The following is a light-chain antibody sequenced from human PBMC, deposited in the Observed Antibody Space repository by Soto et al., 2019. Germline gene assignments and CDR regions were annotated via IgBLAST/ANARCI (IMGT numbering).Light chain of an antibody. CDR2: DAS. CDR3: QQRSDWPLT. V-gene: IGKV3-11*01. J-gene: IGKJ4*01. Sequence: EIVLTQSPATLSLSPGERATLSCRASQSLSSYLAWYQQKRGQAPRLLIYDASKRATGIPARFSGSGSGTDFPLSISSLEPEDFAVYYCQQRSDWPLTFGGGNKVEIK. CDR1: QSLSSY.